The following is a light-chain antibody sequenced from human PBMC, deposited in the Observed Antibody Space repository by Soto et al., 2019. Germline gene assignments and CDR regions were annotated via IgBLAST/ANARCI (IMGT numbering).Light chain of an antibody. CDR1: SSDVGGYNY. CDR2: DVS. V-gene: IGLV2-14*03. CDR3: SSYASSRTLEVV. J-gene: IGLJ2*01. Sequence: QSALTQPASVSGSPGQSITISCTGTSSDVGGYNYVSWYQQHPGKAPKLMIYDVSNRPSGISNRFSGSKSGNTASLTISGLQAEDEADYYCSSYASSRTLEVVFGGGTKVTVL.